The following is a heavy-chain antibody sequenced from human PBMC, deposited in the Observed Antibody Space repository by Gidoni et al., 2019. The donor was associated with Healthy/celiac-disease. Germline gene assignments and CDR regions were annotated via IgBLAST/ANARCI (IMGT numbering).Heavy chain of an antibody. V-gene: IGHV3-23*01. CDR3: ATRRLRSRAFDI. D-gene: IGHD5-12*01. Sequence: TISRDNSKNTLYLQMNSLRAEDTAVYYCATRRLRSRAFDIWGQGTMVTVSS. J-gene: IGHJ3*02.